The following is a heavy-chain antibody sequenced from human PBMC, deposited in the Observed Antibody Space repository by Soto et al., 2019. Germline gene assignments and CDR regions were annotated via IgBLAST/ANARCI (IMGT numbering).Heavy chain of an antibody. CDR1: GFTFSTYA. CDR3: GKGYWKGDV. V-gene: IGHV3-23*01. CDR2: ISGSGGSI. D-gene: IGHD1-1*01. Sequence: EVQLLESGGGLVQPGGSLRLSCAASGFTFSTYAMNWVRQAPGNGLEWVSAISGSGGSIHYADSVKGRFTISRDNSKNTLYLKMNSLRDEDTAVYHCGKGYWKGDVWGQGTTVTVSS. J-gene: IGHJ6*02.